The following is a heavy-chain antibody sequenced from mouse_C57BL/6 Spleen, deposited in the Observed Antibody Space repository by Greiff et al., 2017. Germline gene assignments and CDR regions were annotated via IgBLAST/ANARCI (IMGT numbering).Heavy chain of an antibody. CDR3: TPITTVVATPFDY. Sequence: DVQLQESGTVLARPGASVKMSCKTSGYTFTSYWMHWVKQRPGQGLEWIGAIYPGNSDTSYNQKFKGKAKRTAVTSASTAYMELSSLTNEDSAVNYWTPITTVVATPFDYWGQGTTLTVSS. V-gene: IGHV1-5*01. CDR2: IYPGNSDT. D-gene: IGHD1-1*01. CDR1: GYTFTSYW. J-gene: IGHJ2*01.